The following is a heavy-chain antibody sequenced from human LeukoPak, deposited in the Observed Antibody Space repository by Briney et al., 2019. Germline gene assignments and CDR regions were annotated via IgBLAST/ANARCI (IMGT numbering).Heavy chain of an antibody. Sequence: GGSLRLSCAASGFTFDDYAMHWVRQAPGKGLEWVSGINWNSGSIAYADSVKGRFTISRDNAKKSLYLQMTSLRVEDTAVYYCATGQAPSSGYRYYFDYWGQGTLVTVSS. CDR2: INWNSGSI. CDR3: ATGQAPSSGYRYYFDY. CDR1: GFTFDDYA. V-gene: IGHV3-9*01. D-gene: IGHD3-22*01. J-gene: IGHJ4*02.